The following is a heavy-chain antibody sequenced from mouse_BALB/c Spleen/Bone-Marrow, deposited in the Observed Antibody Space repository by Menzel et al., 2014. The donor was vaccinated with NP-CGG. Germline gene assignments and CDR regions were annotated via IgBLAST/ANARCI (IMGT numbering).Heavy chain of an antibody. D-gene: IGHD2-1*01. Sequence: QVQLKQSGAELAKPGASVKMSGKASGYTFTNYWMHWIKQRPGQGLEWIGYINPSTGYTEYNQKFKDKATLTADKSSSTAYMQLSSLTSEDSAVYYCARKGYGNYHYYAMDHWGQGTSVTVSS. CDR3: ARKGYGNYHYYAMDH. CDR1: GYTFTNYW. V-gene: IGHV1-7*01. J-gene: IGHJ4*01. CDR2: INPSTGYT.